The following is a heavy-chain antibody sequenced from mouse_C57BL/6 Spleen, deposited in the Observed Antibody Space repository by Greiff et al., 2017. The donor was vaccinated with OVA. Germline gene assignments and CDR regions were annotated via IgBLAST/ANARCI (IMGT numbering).Heavy chain of an antibody. D-gene: IGHD2-1*01. V-gene: IGHV1-18*01. Sequence: DVQLQESGPELVKPGASVKIPCKASGYTFTDYNMDWVKQSHGKSLEWIGDINPNNGGTIYNQKFKGKATLTVDKSSSTAYMELRSLTSEDTAVYYCARERDGKNWYFDVWGTGTTVTVSS. CDR2: INPNNGGT. J-gene: IGHJ1*03. CDR3: ARERDGKNWYFDV. CDR1: GYTFTDYN.